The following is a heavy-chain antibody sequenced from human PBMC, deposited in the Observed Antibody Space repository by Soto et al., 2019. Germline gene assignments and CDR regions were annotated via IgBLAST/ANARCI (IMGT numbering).Heavy chain of an antibody. V-gene: IGHV1-8*01. CDR3: ARGGVFFFAAPTNPFDY. Sequence: QVQLVQSGAEVKKPGASVKVSCKASGYTFTSYDINWVRQATGQGLEWMGWMNPNSGNTGYAQKFQGRVTMTRTTSISTAYTELSSLRSEDTAVYYCARGGVFFFAAPTNPFDYWGQGTLVTVSS. D-gene: IGHD3-10*01. CDR1: GYTFTSYD. CDR2: MNPNSGNT. J-gene: IGHJ4*02.